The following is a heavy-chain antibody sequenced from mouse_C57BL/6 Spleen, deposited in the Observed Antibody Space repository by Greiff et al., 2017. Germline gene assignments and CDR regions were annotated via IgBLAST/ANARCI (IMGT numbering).Heavy chain of an antibody. J-gene: IGHJ3*01. Sequence: VQLQQPGAELVKPGASVKMSCKASGYTFTSYWITWVKQRPGQGLEWIGDIYPGSGSTNYNEKFKSKATLTVDKSSSTAYMQLSSLTSEDAAVYYCATGYGSSFAYWGQGTLVTVSA. D-gene: IGHD1-1*01. CDR3: ATGYGSSFAY. CDR1: GYTFTSYW. CDR2: IYPGSGST. V-gene: IGHV1-55*01.